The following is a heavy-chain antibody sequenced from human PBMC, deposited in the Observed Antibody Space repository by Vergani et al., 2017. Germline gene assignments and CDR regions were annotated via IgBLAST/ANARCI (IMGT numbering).Heavy chain of an antibody. J-gene: IGHJ4*02. CDR1: GFTFDDYT. CDR2: IRWDGGST. D-gene: IGHD3-3*01. Sequence: EVQLLESGGVVVQPGGSLRLSCAASGFTFDDYTMHWVRQAPGKGLEWVSLIRWDGGSTDNADSGKGRFTITRDNSKNYLYLQMNSLRTEDTALYYCAKDRDGFWSGYQGPFDYWGQGTLVTVSS. V-gene: IGHV3-43*01. CDR3: AKDRDGFWSGYQGPFDY.